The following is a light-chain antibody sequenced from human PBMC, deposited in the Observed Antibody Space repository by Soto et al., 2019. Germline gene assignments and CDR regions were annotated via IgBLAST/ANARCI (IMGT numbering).Light chain of an antibody. V-gene: IGKV1-8*01. J-gene: IGKJ1*01. Sequence: IQMTHSPSSLSASVCDGVAITSRASQGISSYLAWYQQKPGKAPKLLIYAASTLQSGVPSRFSGSGSGTDFTLTISCLQSEDFATYYCQQYYSYPRTFGQGTKVDIK. CDR3: QQYYSYPRT. CDR2: AAS. CDR1: QGISSY.